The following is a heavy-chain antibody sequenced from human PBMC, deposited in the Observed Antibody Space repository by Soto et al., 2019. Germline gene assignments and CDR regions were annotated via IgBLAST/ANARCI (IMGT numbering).Heavy chain of an antibody. D-gene: IGHD3-10*01. CDR2: IFYNGIN. V-gene: IGHV4-59*01. J-gene: IGHJ5*02. Sequence: TSETKSLPCTVSGVHLTSYYWSWLRKHTGKGLEWIGFIFYNGINNYNPSLRSRVTISLDMSKRQFSLRLTSVPAADPAGYYCARKGTGNSRWFDPWGQGTQVTVSS. CDR3: ARKGTGNSRWFDP. CDR1: GVHLTSYY.